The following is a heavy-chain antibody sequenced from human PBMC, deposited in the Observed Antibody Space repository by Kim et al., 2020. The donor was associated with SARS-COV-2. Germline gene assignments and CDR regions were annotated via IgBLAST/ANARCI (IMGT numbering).Heavy chain of an antibody. CDR3: ARGGPIMVRGVITLNWFDP. J-gene: IGHJ5*02. V-gene: IGHV4-31*02. D-gene: IGHD3-10*01. Sequence: SRVTISVDTSKNQFSLKLSSVTAADTAVYYCARGGPIMVRGVITLNWFDPWGQGTLVTVSS.